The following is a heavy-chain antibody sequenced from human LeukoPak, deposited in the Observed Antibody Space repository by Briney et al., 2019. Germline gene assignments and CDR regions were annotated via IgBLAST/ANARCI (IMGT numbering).Heavy chain of an antibody. CDR1: GFTFSSYA. V-gene: IGHV3-30*02. Sequence: GGSLRLSCAASGFTFSSYAMSWVRQAPGKGLEWVAFIRYDGSNKYYADSVKGRFTISRDNSKNTLYLQMNSLRAEDTAVYYCAKGLYYDILTGYDYWGQGTLVTVSS. D-gene: IGHD3-9*01. J-gene: IGHJ4*02. CDR3: AKGLYYDILTGYDY. CDR2: IRYDGSNK.